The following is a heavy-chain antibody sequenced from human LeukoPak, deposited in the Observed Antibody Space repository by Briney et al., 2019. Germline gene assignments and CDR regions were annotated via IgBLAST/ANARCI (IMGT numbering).Heavy chain of an antibody. J-gene: IGHJ6*02. Sequence: ASVKVSCKASGGTFSSYAISWVRQAPGQGLEWMGGIIPIFGTANYAQKFQGRVTITADESTSTAYMELSSLRSEDTAVYYCARGSSSWYGGYYYYYGMDVWGQGTTVTVSS. CDR3: ARGSSSWYGGYYYYYGMDV. CDR1: GGTFSSYA. V-gene: IGHV1-69*13. CDR2: IIPIFGTA. D-gene: IGHD6-13*01.